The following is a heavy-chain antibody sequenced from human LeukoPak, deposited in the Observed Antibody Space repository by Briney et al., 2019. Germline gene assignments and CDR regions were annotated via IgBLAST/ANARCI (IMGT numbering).Heavy chain of an antibody. D-gene: IGHD2-2*01. CDR1: GDSISHYY. J-gene: IGHJ4*02. CDR2: IYNSETT. CDR3: AGGGYCSSASCFAPLFDW. V-gene: IGHV4-59*01. Sequence: SEPLSLTCTVSGDSISHYYWSWIRQSPGKGLEWIGYIYNSETTNYNPSLKSRVAMSLYTFKSQFSLRLRSVTAADTALYFCAGGGYCSSASCFAPLFDWWGRGILVTVSS.